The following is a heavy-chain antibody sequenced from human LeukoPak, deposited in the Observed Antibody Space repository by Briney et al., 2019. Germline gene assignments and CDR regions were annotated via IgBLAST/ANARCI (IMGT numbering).Heavy chain of an antibody. CDR1: GFTFGDYA. CDR2: IRSKAYGGTT. CDR3: TRTVGATGPHFDY. J-gene: IGHJ4*02. D-gene: IGHD1-26*01. Sequence: GGSLRLSCTASGFTFGDYAMSWFRQAPGKGLEWVGFIRSKAYGGTTEYAASVKGRFTISRDDSKSIAYLQMNSLKTEDTAVYYCTRTVGATGPHFDYWGQGTLVTVSS. V-gene: IGHV3-49*03.